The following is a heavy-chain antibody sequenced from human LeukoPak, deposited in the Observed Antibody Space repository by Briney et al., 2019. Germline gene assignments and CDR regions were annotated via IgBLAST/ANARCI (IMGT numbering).Heavy chain of an antibody. Sequence: SETLSLTCAVYGGSFSGYYWSWIRQPPGKGLEWIGEINHSGSTNYNPSLKSRVTISVDTSKNQFSLKLSSVTAADTAVYYCARSGPLLRYFDQLLYGFDYWGQGTLVTVSS. D-gene: IGHD3-9*01. CDR2: INHSGST. J-gene: IGHJ4*02. CDR1: GGSFSGYY. CDR3: ARSGPLLRYFDQLLYGFDY. V-gene: IGHV4-34*01.